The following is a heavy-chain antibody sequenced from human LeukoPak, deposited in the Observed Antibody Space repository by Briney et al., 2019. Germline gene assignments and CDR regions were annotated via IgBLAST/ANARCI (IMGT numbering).Heavy chain of an antibody. CDR2: INTDGSIT. V-gene: IGHV3-74*01. J-gene: IGHJ4*02. CDR3: ARDGTGVFDY. D-gene: IGHD1-1*01. Sequence: SGGSLRLSCAASGFTFSDYWIHWVRQAPGKGLVWVSRINTDGSITNYADSVKGRFTISRDNSKNTLYLQMNSLRAEDTAVYYCARDGTGVFDYWGRGTLVTVSS. CDR1: GFTFSDYW.